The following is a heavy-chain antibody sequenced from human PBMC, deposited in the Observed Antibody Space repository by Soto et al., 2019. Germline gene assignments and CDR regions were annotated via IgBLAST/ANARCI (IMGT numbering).Heavy chain of an antibody. CDR3: ARAAYYDFWSGYTQDYFDY. CDR2: ISSSSSYI. CDR1: GFTFSSYS. V-gene: IGHV3-21*01. Sequence: EVPLVESGGGLVKPGGSLRLSCAASGFTFSSYSMNWVRQAPGKGLEWVSSISSSSSYIYYADSVKGRFTISRDNAKNSLYLQMNSLRAEDTAVYYCARAAYYDFWSGYTQDYFDYWGQGTLVTVSS. D-gene: IGHD3-3*01. J-gene: IGHJ4*02.